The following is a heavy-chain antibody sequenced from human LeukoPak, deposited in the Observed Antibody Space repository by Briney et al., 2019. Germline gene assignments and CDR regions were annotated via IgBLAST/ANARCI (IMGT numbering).Heavy chain of an antibody. CDR1: GGTFSSYA. CDR2: IIPIFGTA. Sequence: SVKVSCKASGGTFSSYAISWVRQAPGQGLEWMGGIIPIFGTANYAQKFQGRVTITTDESTSTAYMELSSLRSEDTAVYYCTRARRQEHYDILTGYQSWFDPWGQGTLVTVSS. D-gene: IGHD3-9*01. J-gene: IGHJ5*02. CDR3: TRARRQEHYDILTGYQSWFDP. V-gene: IGHV1-69*05.